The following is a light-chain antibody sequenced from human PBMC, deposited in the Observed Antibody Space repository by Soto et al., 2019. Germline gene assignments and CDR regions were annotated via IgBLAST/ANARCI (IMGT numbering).Light chain of an antibody. Sequence: QSVLTQTPSASGTPGQTVTISCSGSRSNIGNNAVSWYQQFPGTAPKLLIYNNNQRPSGVPDRFSGSKSGTSASLAISGLQSEDEADYYCATWEDSLNARGVFGGGTKVTVL. CDR2: NNN. V-gene: IGLV1-44*01. CDR1: RSNIGNNA. J-gene: IGLJ3*02. CDR3: ATWEDSLNARGV.